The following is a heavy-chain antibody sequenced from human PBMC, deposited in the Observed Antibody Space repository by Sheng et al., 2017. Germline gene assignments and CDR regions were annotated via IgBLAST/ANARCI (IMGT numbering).Heavy chain of an antibody. Sequence: EVQLVESGGGLVQPGGSLRLSCAASGFTLSTYWMNWVRQAPGKGLEWVANIKQDGSEKYYVDSVKGRFTISRDNAKNSLYLEMNSLRAEDTAVYYCVSGSRGGYRTTWGQG. CDR2: IKQDGSEK. CDR1: GFTLSTYW. V-gene: IGHV3-7*01. CDR3: VSGSRGGYRTT. J-gene: IGHJ1*01. D-gene: IGHD3-22*01.